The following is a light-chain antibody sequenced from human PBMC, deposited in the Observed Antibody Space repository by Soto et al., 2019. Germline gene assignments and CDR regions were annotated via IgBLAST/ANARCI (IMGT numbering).Light chain of an antibody. V-gene: IGKV1-39*01. J-gene: IGKJ3*01. CDR1: HSFSRF. Sequence: EIELTQSPSSLSASVGDRVTITCRTSHSFSRFSNWYQQKPGQAPKLLIYAASTLQSGVPSRFSGGGSGTEFTLTISSLQPEDFATYYCQQTYSTSPVTFGPGTTVDVK. CDR3: QQTYSTSPVT. CDR2: AAS.